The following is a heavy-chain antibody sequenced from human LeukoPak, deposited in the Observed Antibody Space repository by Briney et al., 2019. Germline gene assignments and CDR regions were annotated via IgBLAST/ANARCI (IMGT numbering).Heavy chain of an antibody. J-gene: IGHJ5*02. D-gene: IGHD1/OR15-1a*01. Sequence: PSETLSLTCTVSGGSISSGGYYWSWIRQHPGKGLEWIGYIYYSGSTYYNPSLKSRVTISVDTSNNQFSLMLSSVTAADTAVYYCARRIANRNWFDPWGQGTLVTVSS. CDR3: ARRIANRNWFDP. V-gene: IGHV4-31*03. CDR1: GGSISSGGYY. CDR2: IYYSGST.